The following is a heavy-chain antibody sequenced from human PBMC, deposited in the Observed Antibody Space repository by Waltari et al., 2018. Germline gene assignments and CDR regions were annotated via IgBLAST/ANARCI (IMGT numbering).Heavy chain of an antibody. D-gene: IGHD7-27*01. CDR1: GSSFSSYS. Sequence: EVLLVESGGGLVKPGGSLRLSCGASGSSFSSYSMNWVRQAPGKGLEWVSSISSSTTYIHYADSVKGRFTISRDNAKNSLYLQMNSLRVEDTAVYYCVSGGWGFYFDYWGQGTVVTVSS. CDR2: ISSSTTYI. J-gene: IGHJ4*02. V-gene: IGHV3-21*01. CDR3: VSGGWGFYFDY.